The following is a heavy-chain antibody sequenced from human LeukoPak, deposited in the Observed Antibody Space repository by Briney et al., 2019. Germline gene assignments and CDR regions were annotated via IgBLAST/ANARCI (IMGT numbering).Heavy chain of an antibody. V-gene: IGHV1-18*01. CDR1: GYTFTRYG. J-gene: IGHJ6*04. CDR3: AREKYHGSGRLQYYYYGMDV. CDR2: ISGYNYNT. D-gene: IGHD3-10*01. Sequence: GASVKVSCKASGYTFTRYGISWVRRAPGQGLEWMGWISGYNYNTKYAQKVQDRVTMTTDTSTNTAYMELRSLRADDTAVYYCAREKYHGSGRLQYYYYGMDVWGKGTTVTVSS.